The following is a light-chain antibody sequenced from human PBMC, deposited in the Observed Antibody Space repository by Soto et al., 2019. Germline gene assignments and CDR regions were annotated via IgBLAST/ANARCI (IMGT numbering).Light chain of an antibody. CDR2: DAS. V-gene: IGKV3-11*01. Sequence: EIVLTQSPATLSLSPGGRATLSCRASRSVSSYLAWCQQKPGQAPRLLIYDASNRATGIPARFSGSGSGTDVTLTISSLEPEDFAVYYCQQRSNWPTFGQGTRLEI. CDR1: RSVSSY. CDR3: QQRSNWPT. J-gene: IGKJ5*01.